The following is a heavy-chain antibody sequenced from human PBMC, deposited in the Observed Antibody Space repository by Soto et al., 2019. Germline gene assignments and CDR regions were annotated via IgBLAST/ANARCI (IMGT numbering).Heavy chain of an antibody. V-gene: IGHV1-18*01. D-gene: IGHD6-6*01. J-gene: IGHJ4*02. Sequence: QVQLVQSGAEVKNPGASVKVSCKASGYTFFNYGITWVRQAPGQGLERMGWISAYNGNRNYAQKFQGRVTMTTDTSTSTAYMELRTLRSDDTAVYYCARSPIAATGSLDYWGQGTLVTVSS. CDR2: ISAYNGNR. CDR3: ARSPIAATGSLDY. CDR1: GYTFFNYG.